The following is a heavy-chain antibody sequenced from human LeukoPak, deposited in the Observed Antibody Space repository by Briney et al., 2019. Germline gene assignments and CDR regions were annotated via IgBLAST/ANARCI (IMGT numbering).Heavy chain of an antibody. Sequence: GGSLRLSCAPSGFTFRNNWMHWVRQAPGEGLVWVSRINNDGTETTYADSVRGRFTISRDNAKNTLYLQMNSLKTEDTAVYYCARIIGYSNQFDYWGQGTLVTVSS. V-gene: IGHV3-74*01. J-gene: IGHJ4*02. CDR1: GFTFRNNW. CDR3: ARIIGYSNQFDY. D-gene: IGHD5-18*01. CDR2: INNDGTET.